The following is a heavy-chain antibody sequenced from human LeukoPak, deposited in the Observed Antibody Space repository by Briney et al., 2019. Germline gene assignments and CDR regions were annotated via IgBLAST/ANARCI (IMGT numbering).Heavy chain of an antibody. D-gene: IGHD2-2*01. CDR3: ARHCSSTSCYGGGWDFDY. CDR1: GYSFTSYW. CDR2: IDPSDSYT. J-gene: IGHJ4*02. Sequence: GESLRISCKGSGYSFTSYWISWVRQMPGKGLEWMGRIDPSDSYTNYSPSFQGHVTISADKSISTAYLQWSSLKASDTAMYYCARHCSSTSCYGGGWDFDYRGQGTLVTVSS. V-gene: IGHV5-10-1*01.